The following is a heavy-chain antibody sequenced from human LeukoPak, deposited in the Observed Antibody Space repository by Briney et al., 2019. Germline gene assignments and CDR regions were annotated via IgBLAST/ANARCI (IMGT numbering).Heavy chain of an antibody. CDR3: TRDAAASFDY. Sequence: GGSLRLSCAASGFTFSSYAMSWVRQAPGKGLEWVSAISGSGGSTYYADSVKGRFTISRDNSKNMLYLQMDSLRVEDTAVYYCTRDAAASFDYWGQGTLVTVSS. J-gene: IGHJ4*02. V-gene: IGHV3-23*01. CDR1: GFTFSSYA. CDR2: ISGSGGST. D-gene: IGHD6-25*01.